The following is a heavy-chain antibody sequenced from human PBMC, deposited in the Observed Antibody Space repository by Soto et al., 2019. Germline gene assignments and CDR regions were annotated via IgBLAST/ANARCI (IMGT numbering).Heavy chain of an antibody. V-gene: IGHV1-69*02. CDR2: VNPIVSMS. D-gene: IGHD2-21*02. CDR1: GDTFSFYT. CDR3: ARSIVVVTALDY. J-gene: IGHJ4*02. Sequence: SLKVSCKASGDTFSFYTINWVRQAPGLGLEWMGRVNPIVSMSNYAQKFQGRVTITRDTSANTAYMELSSLRSEDTAVYYCARSIVVVTALDYWGQGTLVTVSS.